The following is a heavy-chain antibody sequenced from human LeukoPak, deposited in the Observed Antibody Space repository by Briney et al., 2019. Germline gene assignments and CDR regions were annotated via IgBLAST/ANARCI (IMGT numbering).Heavy chain of an antibody. CDR3: AKDPTSIAAAGYYLDY. CDR1: GFTFDDYA. CDR2: ISWNSGSI. J-gene: IGHJ4*02. Sequence: PGGSLRLSCAASGFTFDDYAMHWVRQAPGKGLEWVSGISWNSGSIGYADSVKGRFTISRDNAKNSLYLQMNSLRAEDTALYYCAKDPTSIAAAGYYLDYWGQGTLVTVSS. D-gene: IGHD6-25*01. V-gene: IGHV3-9*01.